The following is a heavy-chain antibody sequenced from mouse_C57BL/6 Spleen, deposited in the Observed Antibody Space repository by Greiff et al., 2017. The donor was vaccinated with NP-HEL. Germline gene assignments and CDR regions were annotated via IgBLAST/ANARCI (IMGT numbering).Heavy chain of an antibody. CDR2: FHPYNDDT. CDR3: ARAASSGYVGIFDY. Sequence: VKLQESGAELVKPGASVKMSCKASGYTFTTYPIEWMKQNHGKSLEWIGNFHPYNDDTKYNEKFKGKATLTVEKSSSTVYLELSRLTSDDSAVYYCARAASSGYVGIFDYWGQGTTLTVSS. V-gene: IGHV1-47*01. D-gene: IGHD3-2*02. J-gene: IGHJ2*01. CDR1: GYTFTTYP.